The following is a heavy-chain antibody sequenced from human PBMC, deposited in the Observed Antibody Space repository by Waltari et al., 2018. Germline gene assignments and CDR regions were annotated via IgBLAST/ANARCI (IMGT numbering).Heavy chain of an antibody. J-gene: IGHJ5*02. CDR3: ARATDSRYNWFDP. V-gene: IGHV4-38-2*01. CDR2: IYHSGST. D-gene: IGHD4-17*01. Sequence: QVQLQESGPGLVKPSETLSLPCAVSGYSIRSGYYWGWIRQPPGKGLEWIGSIYHSGSTYYNPSLKSRVTISVDTSKNQFSLKLSSVTAADTAVYYCARATDSRYNWFDPWGQGTLVTVSS. CDR1: GYSIRSGYY.